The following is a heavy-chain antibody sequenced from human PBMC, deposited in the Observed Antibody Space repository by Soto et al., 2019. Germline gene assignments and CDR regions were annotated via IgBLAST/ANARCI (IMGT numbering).Heavy chain of an antibody. J-gene: IGHJ3*02. V-gene: IGHV4-34*01. D-gene: IGHD2-15*01. CDR2: INHSGST. CDR1: GGSFSGYY. CDR3: ASYSTGSTVGAFDI. Sequence: SETLSLTCAVYGGSFSGYYWSWIRQPPGKGLEWIGEINHSGSTNYNPSLKSRVTISVDTSKNQFSLKLSSVIAADTAVYYCASYSTGSTVGAFDIWGKGTMVTVSS.